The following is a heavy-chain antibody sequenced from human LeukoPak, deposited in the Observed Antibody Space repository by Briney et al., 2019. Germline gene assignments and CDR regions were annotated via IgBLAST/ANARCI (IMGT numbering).Heavy chain of an antibody. V-gene: IGHV1-2*02. J-gene: IGHJ1*01. CDR2: INPNSGGT. D-gene: IGHD5-24*01. Sequence: ASVKVSCKASGYTFTVYYMHWVRQAPGQGLEWMGWINPNSGGTNYAQKFQGRVTITRDTSLSTAYMELSGLRSDDAAVYYCASGPRMVTIEGYFQHWGQGTLVTVSS. CDR3: ASGPRMVTIEGYFQH. CDR1: GYTFTVYY.